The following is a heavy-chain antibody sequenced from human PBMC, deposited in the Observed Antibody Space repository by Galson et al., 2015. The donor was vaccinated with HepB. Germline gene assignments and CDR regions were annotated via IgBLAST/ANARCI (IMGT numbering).Heavy chain of an antibody. CDR1: GFTFRSYP. Sequence: SLRLSCAASGFTFRSYPMSWVRQAPGKGLEWVSTINGGGVDTYDADSVKGRFTTSRDDSKSKLYLQLNNVRADDTAEYYCAKRKSPLLRDYYFDYWGRGTLVTVSS. V-gene: IGHV3-23*01. CDR3: AKRKSPLLRDYYFDY. D-gene: IGHD4/OR15-4a*01. CDR2: INGGGVDT. J-gene: IGHJ4*02.